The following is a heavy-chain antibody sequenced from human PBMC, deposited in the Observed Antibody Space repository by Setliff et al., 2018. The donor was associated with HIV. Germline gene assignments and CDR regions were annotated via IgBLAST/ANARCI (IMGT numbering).Heavy chain of an antibody. Sequence: PSETLSLTCVVPGGSISSTTSYWGWIRQPPGKGLEYIGSFYYSGSTYYNPSLKSRVTISVDTSKNQISLKLSSVTAADTAVYYCARITGDSGHPRFFDYWGQGTLVTVSS. CDR2: FYYSGST. D-gene: IGHD1-26*01. V-gene: IGHV4-39*01. J-gene: IGHJ4*02. CDR3: ARITGDSGHPRFFDY. CDR1: GGSISSTTSY.